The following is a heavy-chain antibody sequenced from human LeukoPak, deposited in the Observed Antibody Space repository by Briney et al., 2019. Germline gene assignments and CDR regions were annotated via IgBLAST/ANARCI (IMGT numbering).Heavy chain of an antibody. CDR3: ARDEGGSGYPDY. Sequence: PSETLSLTCTVSGGSISSYYWSWIRQPAGKGLEWIGRIYTSGNTYYNPSLKSRVTLSVDTSKNQLSLKLSSVTAADTAVYYCARDEGGSGYPDYWGQGTLVTVSS. V-gene: IGHV4-4*07. CDR2: IYTSGNT. J-gene: IGHJ4*02. D-gene: IGHD3-22*01. CDR1: GGSISSYY.